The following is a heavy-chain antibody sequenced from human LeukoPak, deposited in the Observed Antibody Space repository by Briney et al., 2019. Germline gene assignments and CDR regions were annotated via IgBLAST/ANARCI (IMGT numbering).Heavy chain of an antibody. V-gene: IGHV3-21*04. CDR3: AKAGPYCSGGSCYSGRYFDY. D-gene: IGHD2-15*01. J-gene: IGHJ4*02. Sequence: GGSLRLSCAASGFTFSSYSMDWVRQAPGKGLEWVSSISSSSSYIYYADSVKGRFTISRDNAKNSLYLQMNSLRAEDTAVYYCAKAGPYCSGGSCYSGRYFDYWGQGTLVTVSS. CDR1: GFTFSSYS. CDR2: ISSSSSYI.